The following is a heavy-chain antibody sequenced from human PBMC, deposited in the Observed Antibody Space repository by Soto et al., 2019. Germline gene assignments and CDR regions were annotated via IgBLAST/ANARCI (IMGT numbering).Heavy chain of an antibody. J-gene: IGHJ4*02. CDR2: ISYDGSNE. Sequence: QSGGSLRLSCAASGFSFSDYYMRWVRQAPGKGLEWVAQISYDGSNEHYVDSVKGRFTISRDNSMNTLYLQMNTLRAEDTAIYYCAKVSSSWYAGFFDLWGQGTLVTVSS. V-gene: IGHV3-30*18. D-gene: IGHD6-13*01. CDR1: GFSFSDYY. CDR3: AKVSSSWYAGFFDL.